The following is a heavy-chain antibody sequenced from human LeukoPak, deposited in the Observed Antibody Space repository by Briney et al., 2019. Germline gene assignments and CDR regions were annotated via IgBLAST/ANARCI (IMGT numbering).Heavy chain of an antibody. J-gene: IGHJ4*02. CDR2: INSDGSWT. CDR3: VSFYETY. D-gene: IGHD2/OR15-2a*01. CDR1: GNYW. V-gene: IGHV3-74*01. Sequence: GGSLRLSCEASGNYWMHWVRQAPGKGLVWVSHINSDGSWTSYADSVKGRFTISKDNAKNTVYLQMNSLRAEDTAVYYCVSFYETYWGRGTLVTVSS.